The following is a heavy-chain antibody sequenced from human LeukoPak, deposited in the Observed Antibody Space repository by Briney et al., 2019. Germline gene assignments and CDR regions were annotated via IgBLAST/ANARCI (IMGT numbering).Heavy chain of an antibody. CDR3: ARRWRERYFDY. J-gene: IGHJ4*02. D-gene: IGHD4-23*01. CDR1: GGTFSIYA. Sequence: SVKVSCKASGGTFSIYAISWVRQAPGQGLEWMGGIIPIFGTANYAQKFQGRVTITADKSTSTAYMELSSLRSEDTAVYYCARRWRERYFDYWGQGTLVTVSS. CDR2: IIPIFGTA. V-gene: IGHV1-69*06.